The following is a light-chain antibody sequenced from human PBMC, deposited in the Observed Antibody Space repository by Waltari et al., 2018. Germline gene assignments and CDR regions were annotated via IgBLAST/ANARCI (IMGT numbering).Light chain of an antibody. CDR3: QQRNNWPLS. Sequence: IGLTQSPATLSLSPGERATLSCRAKKSASVYLAWYQQKPGQAPRLLIYDASKRATGIPARFSASGSGTDFTLTISSLEPEDSAVYYCQQRNNWPLSFGGGTKVEIK. CDR2: DAS. J-gene: IGKJ4*01. CDR1: KSASVY. V-gene: IGKV3-11*01.